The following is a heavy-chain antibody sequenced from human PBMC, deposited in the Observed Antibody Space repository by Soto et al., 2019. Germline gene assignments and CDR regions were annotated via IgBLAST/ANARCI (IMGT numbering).Heavy chain of an antibody. CDR3: ARGKTYFDY. J-gene: IGHJ4*02. CDR1: GFDFSTYA. V-gene: IGHV3-23*01. CDR2: ISGSGGSI. Sequence: PGGSLRLSCAASGFDFSTYAINWVRQVPGRGLEWVAAISGSGGSIYYAESVKGRFTISRDNSKSTVYVQMSSLRAEDTAVYYCARGKTYFDYWGQGTLVTVSS.